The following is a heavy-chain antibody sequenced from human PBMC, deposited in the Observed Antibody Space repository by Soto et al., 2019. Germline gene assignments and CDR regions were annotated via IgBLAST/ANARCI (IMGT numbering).Heavy chain of an antibody. CDR1: GVTFSSET. Sequence: QVQLVQSGAEVKKPGSSVKVSCKASGVTFSSETISWGRQAHGQGLEWVGGIIPLFGTANYAQKFQGRVTITPDESTSTIYIELSSLRSDDTAVDYCATELGDNPASPFESWCQGTLVTGSS. CDR3: ATELGDNPASPFES. D-gene: IGHD3-16*01. J-gene: IGHJ4*02. V-gene: IGHV1-69*01. CDR2: IIPLFGTA.